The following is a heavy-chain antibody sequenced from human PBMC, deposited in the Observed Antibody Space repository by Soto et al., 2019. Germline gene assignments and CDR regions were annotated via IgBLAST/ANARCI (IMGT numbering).Heavy chain of an antibody. D-gene: IGHD2-8*02. V-gene: IGHV3-21*01. CDR2: ITSAGSYI. CDR1: GFTFSNYN. Sequence: GGSLRLSCAASGFTFSNYNMNWVRQPPGKGLEWVSSITSAGSYIYYAESLKGRVTISRDNAKNSLFLQMNSLRAEDTALYFCARGILGGVRIDYGMDVWGQGTTVTVSS. CDR3: ARGILGGVRIDYGMDV. J-gene: IGHJ6*02.